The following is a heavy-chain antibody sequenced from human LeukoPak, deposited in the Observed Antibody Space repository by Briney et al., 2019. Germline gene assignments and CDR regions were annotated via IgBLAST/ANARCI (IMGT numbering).Heavy chain of an antibody. CDR1: GGSISGYY. Sequence: SETLSLTCTVSGGSISGYYWSWIRQPAGKGLEWIGRIYPSGSTNYNPSLTSRVTMSVDMSKNQFSLKLRSVTVADTAVYYCARYRCAMCAFDIWGQGTMVTVSS. V-gene: IGHV4-4*07. CDR3: ARYRCAMCAFDI. J-gene: IGHJ3*02. D-gene: IGHD1-26*01. CDR2: IYPSGST.